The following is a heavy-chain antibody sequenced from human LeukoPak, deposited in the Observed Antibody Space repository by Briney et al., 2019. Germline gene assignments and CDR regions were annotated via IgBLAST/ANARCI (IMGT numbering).Heavy chain of an antibody. J-gene: IGHJ4*02. D-gene: IGHD6-13*01. Sequence: PSETLSLTCAVYGGSFSGYYWSWIRQPPGKGLEWIGEINHSGSTNYNPSLKSRVTISVDTSKNQFSLKLSSVTAADTAVYYCARGLGVAAAGHDYWGQGTLVTVSS. CDR2: INHSGST. CDR3: ARGLGVAAAGHDY. CDR1: GGSFSGYY. V-gene: IGHV4-34*01.